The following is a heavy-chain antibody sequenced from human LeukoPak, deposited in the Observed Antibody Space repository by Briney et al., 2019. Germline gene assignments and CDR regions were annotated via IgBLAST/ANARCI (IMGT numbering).Heavy chain of an antibody. J-gene: IGHJ4*02. CDR1: GGSISSYY. D-gene: IGHD3-3*01. CDR3: ARGNYDFWSGPNYYFDY. Sequence: KSSETLSLTCTVSGGSISSYYWSRIRQPPGKGLEWIGYIYYSGSTNYNPSLKSRVTISVDTSKNQFSLKLSSVTAADTAVYYCARGNYDFWSGPNYYFDYWGQGTLVTVSS. V-gene: IGHV4-59*01. CDR2: IYYSGST.